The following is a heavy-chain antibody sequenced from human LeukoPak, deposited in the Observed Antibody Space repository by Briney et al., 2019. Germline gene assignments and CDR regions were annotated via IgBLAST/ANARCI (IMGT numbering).Heavy chain of an antibody. CDR1: GGSISSASYF. D-gene: IGHD3-22*01. CDR3: AKAGVRYSDSSALYAFDF. V-gene: IGHV4-39*01. Sequence: SETLSLTCTVSGGSISSASYFWGWLRQPPGKGLESIGTLYYSGSTYYSASVKSRVTMSGDTSRNQFSLRLSSVNAADTAVYYCAKAGVRYSDSSALYAFDFWGPGTMVTVSS. CDR2: LYYSGST. J-gene: IGHJ3*01.